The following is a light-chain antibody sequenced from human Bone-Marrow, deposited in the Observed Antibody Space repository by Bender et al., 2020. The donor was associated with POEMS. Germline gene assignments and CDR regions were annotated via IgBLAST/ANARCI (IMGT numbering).Light chain of an antibody. V-gene: IGLV1-40*01. J-gene: IGLJ1*01. CDR1: SSNIGAGYD. CDR3: QSYDNSLTGFYV. CDR2: RNN. Sequence: QSVLTQPPSVSGAPGQRVTISFTGSSSNIGAGYDVHWYQQFPRTAPKLLIFRNNNRPSGVPDRFSGSKSGASASLAITGLQAEDEADYYCQSYDNSLTGFYVFGTGTKVTVL.